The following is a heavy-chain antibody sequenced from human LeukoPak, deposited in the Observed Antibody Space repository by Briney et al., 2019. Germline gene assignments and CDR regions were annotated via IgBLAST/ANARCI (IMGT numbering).Heavy chain of an antibody. J-gene: IGHJ5*02. CDR1: GYTFTSYY. V-gene: IGHV1-46*01. CDR2: INPSGGST. CDR3: ARVPLTIAVAGTYGFDP. Sequence: GASVKVSCKASGYTFTSYYMHWVRQAPGQGLEWMGIINPSGGSTSYAQKFQGRVTMTRDTSTSTVYMELSSLRSEDTAVYYCARVPLTIAVAGTYGFDPWGQGTLVTVSS. D-gene: IGHD6-19*01.